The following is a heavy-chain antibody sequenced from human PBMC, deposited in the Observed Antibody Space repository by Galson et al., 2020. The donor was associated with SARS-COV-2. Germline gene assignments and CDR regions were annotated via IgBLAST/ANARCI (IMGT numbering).Heavy chain of an antibody. CDR1: GGSISSSSYY. CDR3: ARQILTGYYSFYYFAY. V-gene: IGHV4-39*01. J-gene: IGHJ4*02. Sequence: SETLSLTCTVSGGSISSSSYYWGWIRQPPGEGLEWIGSIYYSESNYYNPSLTSRVTMSVDTSKNQFSLKLSSVTAADTAVYYCARQILTGYYSFYYFAYWGQGTLVTVSS. CDR2: IYYSESN. D-gene: IGHD3-9*01.